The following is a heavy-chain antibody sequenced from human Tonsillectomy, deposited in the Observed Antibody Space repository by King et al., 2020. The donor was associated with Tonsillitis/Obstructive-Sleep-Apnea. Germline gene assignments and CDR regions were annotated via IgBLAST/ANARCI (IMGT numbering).Heavy chain of an antibody. CDR3: ARGGSYRHFDY. D-gene: IGHD1-26*01. V-gene: IGHV3-72*01. Sequence: VQLVESGGDLVQPGGSLRLSCAASGFTFSDHYMDWVRQAPGEGVGWGARIRNKANSLTTEYAASVKGRFTTSRDDLKNSTFLQMSSLKTEDTAVYYCARGGSYRHFDYWGQGTLVIVSS. CDR1: GFTFSDHY. J-gene: IGHJ4*02. CDR2: IRNKANSLTT.